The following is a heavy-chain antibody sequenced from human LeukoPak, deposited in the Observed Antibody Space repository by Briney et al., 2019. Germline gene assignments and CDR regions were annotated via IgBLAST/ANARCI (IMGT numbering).Heavy chain of an antibody. CDR2: ISSSSSYI. V-gene: IGHV3-21*01. CDR3: ARASYCTNGVCYLFDY. J-gene: IGHJ4*02. D-gene: IGHD2-8*01. CDR1: GFTFSSYS. Sequence: KPGGSLRLSCAASGFTFSSYSMNWVRQAPGKGLEWVSSISSSSSYIYYADSVKGRFTISRDNAKNSLYLQMNSLRAKDTAVYYCARASYCTNGVCYLFDYWGQGTLVTVSS.